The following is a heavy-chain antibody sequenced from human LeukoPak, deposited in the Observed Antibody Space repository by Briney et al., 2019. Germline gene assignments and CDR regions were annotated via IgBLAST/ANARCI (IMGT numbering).Heavy chain of an antibody. V-gene: IGHV1-69*05. CDR2: IIPIFGTA. Sequence: SVKASCKASGGTFSSYAISWVRQAPGQGLEWMGRIIPIFGTANYAQKFQGKVTFTTDESTSTAYMELSSLRSEDTAVYYCARENHPRASYDSSGYYYWGQGTLVTVSS. CDR1: GGTFSSYA. D-gene: IGHD3-22*01. CDR3: ARENHPRASYDSSGYYY. J-gene: IGHJ4*02.